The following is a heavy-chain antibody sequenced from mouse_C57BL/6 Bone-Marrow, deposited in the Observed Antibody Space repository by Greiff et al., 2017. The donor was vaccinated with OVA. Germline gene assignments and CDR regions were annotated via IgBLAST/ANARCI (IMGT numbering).Heavy chain of an antibody. J-gene: IGHJ3*01. CDR3: GTGQFAY. CDR1: GYTFTDYY. V-gene: IGHV1-19*01. CDR2: INPYNGGT. Sequence: VKLMESGPVLVKPGASVKMSCKASGYTFTDYYMNWVKQSHGKSLEWIGVINPYNGGTSYNQKFKGKATLTVDKSSSTAYMELNSLTSEDSAVYYCGTGQFAYWGQGTLVTVSA.